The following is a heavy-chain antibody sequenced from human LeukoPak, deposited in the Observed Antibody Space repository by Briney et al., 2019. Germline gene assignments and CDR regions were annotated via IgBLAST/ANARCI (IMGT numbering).Heavy chain of an antibody. D-gene: IGHD5-24*01. CDR3: ARDVGGEVEMATICDY. CDR2: ISAYNGDT. J-gene: IGHJ4*02. Sequence: GASVKFSCQASGYTFTSYGISCMRQARGQGREWMGWISAYNGDTNYAQKLQGRVTMTTDTTTSPAYTELRSLRSDDTAVYYCARDVGGEVEMATICDYWGQGTLVSVSS. CDR1: GYTFTSYG. V-gene: IGHV1-18*01.